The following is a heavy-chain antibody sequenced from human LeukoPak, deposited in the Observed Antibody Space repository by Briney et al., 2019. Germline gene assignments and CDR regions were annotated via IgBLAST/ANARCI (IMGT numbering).Heavy chain of an antibody. D-gene: IGHD6-13*01. Sequence: PSGTLSLTCAVSGGSISSSNWWSWVRQPPGKGLEWIGEIYHSGSTNYNPSLKSRVTISVDKSKNQFSLKLSSVTAADTAVYYCAREGQQLEDNWFDPWGQGTLVTVSS. J-gene: IGHJ5*02. CDR2: IYHSGST. CDR1: GGSISSSNW. CDR3: AREGQQLEDNWFDP. V-gene: IGHV4-4*02.